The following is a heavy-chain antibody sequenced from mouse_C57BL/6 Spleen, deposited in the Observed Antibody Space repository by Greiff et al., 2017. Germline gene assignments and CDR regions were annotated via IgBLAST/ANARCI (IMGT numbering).Heavy chain of an antibody. D-gene: IGHD1-1*01. CDR3: ARDGRGSYFDY. Sequence: DVQLQESGGGLVKPGGSLKLSCAASGFTFSSYAMSWVRQTPEKRLEWVATISDGGSYTYYPDNVKGRFTISRDNAKNNLYLQMSHLKSEDTAMYYGARDGRGSYFDYWGQGTTLTVSS. J-gene: IGHJ2*01. V-gene: IGHV5-4*01. CDR2: ISDGGSYT. CDR1: GFTFSSYA.